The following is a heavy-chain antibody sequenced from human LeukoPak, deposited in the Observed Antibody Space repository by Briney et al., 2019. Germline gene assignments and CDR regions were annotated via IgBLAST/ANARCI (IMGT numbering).Heavy chain of an antibody. Sequence: KPGGSLRLSFQAPGLTFTTSDFLWSGQETEKVLNWVSAIGSGGDTYYAGSVKGRFTVSRESAKNSFYLQMNSLSAGDTAVYFCARAVAGTDEIDSWGQGTLVTVSS. D-gene: IGHD6-19*01. CDR2: IGSGGDT. V-gene: IGHV3-13*01. CDR3: ARAVAGTDEIDS. J-gene: IGHJ4*02. CDR1: GLTFTTSD.